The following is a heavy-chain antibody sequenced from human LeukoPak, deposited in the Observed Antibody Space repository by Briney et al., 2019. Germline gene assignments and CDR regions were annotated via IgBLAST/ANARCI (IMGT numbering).Heavy chain of an antibody. V-gene: IGHV3-53*01. CDR1: GFTVSSNY. D-gene: IGHD6-13*01. J-gene: IGHJ4*02. CDR3: ARGLSAAASRNYFDY. Sequence: GGSLRLSCAAPGFTVSSNYMSWVRQAPGKGLEWVSVIYSGGSTYYADSVKGRFTISRDNSKNTLYLQMNSLRAEDTAVYYCARGLSAAASRNYFDYWGQGTLVTVSS. CDR2: IYSGGST.